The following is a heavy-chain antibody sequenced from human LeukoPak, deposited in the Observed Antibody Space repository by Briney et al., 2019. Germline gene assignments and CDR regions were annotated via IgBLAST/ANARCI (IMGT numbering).Heavy chain of an antibody. CDR1: GYTFTGYY. CDR3: ARSYYYDTTGYTHDDAFDI. J-gene: IGHJ3*02. V-gene: IGHV1-2*02. Sequence: GASVKVSCKASGYTFTGYYMHWVRQAPGQGLEWMGWISPNSGDTNYAQKFQGRVTMTRDTSISTAYMELSRLRSDDTAVYYCARSYYYDTTGYTHDDAFDIWGQGTMVTVSS. CDR2: ISPNSGDT. D-gene: IGHD3-22*01.